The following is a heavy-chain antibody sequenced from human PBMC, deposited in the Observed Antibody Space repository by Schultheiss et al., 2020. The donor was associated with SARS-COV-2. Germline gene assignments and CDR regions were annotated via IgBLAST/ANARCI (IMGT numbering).Heavy chain of an antibody. CDR3: VKDHSPRFWSGYYVTVSGHDY. V-gene: IGHV3-21*01. D-gene: IGHD3-3*01. CDR1: GFTFSSYE. CDR2: ISSSSSYI. Sequence: GGSLRLSCAASGFTFSSYEMNWVRQIPGKGLEWVSSISSSSSYIYYADSVKGRFTISRDNSKNTLYLQMSSLRAEDTAVYYCVKDHSPRFWSGYYVTVSGHDYWGQGTLVTVSS. J-gene: IGHJ4*02.